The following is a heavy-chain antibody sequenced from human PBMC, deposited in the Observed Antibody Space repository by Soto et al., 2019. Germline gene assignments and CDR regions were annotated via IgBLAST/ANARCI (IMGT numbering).Heavy chain of an antibody. CDR3: ARGWTSYDFWSGYKNWFDP. CDR2: INPSGGST. V-gene: IGHV1-46*01. D-gene: IGHD3-3*01. CDR1: GYTFTSYY. J-gene: IGHJ5*02. Sequence: ASVKVSCKASGYTFTSYYMHWVRQAPGQGLEWMGIINPSGGSTSYAQKFQGRVTMTRDTSTSTVYMELSSLRSEDTAVYYCARGWTSYDFWSGYKNWFDPWGQGTLVTVSS.